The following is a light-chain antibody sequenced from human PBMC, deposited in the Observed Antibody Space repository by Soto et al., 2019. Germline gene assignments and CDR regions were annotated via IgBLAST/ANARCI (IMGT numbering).Light chain of an antibody. J-gene: IGKJ2*01. CDR2: GAS. V-gene: IGKV3-20*01. Sequence: DIGLTQSPGTLSLSPGERATLSCRASQSVSSSYLAWYQQKPGQAPRLLIYGASSRATVIPDRFSGSGSGTDFTLTISRLEPEDFAGYYCQQYGSSVWGTFGQGTKLEIK. CDR1: QSVSSSY. CDR3: QQYGSSVWGT.